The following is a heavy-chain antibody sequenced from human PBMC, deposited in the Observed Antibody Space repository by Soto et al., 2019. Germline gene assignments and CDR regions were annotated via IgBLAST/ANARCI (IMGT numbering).Heavy chain of an antibody. CDR2: IWYDGSNK. CDR1: GFIFNEYG. J-gene: IGHJ4*02. CDR3: ARWGCSGSNCNLNQRSYDL. D-gene: IGHD2-15*01. V-gene: IGHV3-33*03. Sequence: GGSLRLSCAGSGFIFNEYGMHWVRQAPGKGLEWVAVIWYDGSNKYYADSVKGRFTISRDNSKNTMSLQMNSLRAEDTAVYYCARWGCSGSNCNLNQRSYDLWGQGTLVTVSS.